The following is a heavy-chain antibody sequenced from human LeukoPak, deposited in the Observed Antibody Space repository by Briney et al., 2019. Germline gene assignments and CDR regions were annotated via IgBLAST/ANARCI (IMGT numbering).Heavy chain of an antibody. CDR2: ISHSGST. J-gene: IGHJ4*02. CDR1: GESFSGYY. CDR3: ARGVNSGYFDY. V-gene: IGHV4-34*01. D-gene: IGHD1-26*01. Sequence: SETLSLTCAVYGESFSGYYWSWIRQPPGKGLEWIGEISHSGSTNYNPSLKSRVTISVDTSKKQFSLKLSSVTAADTAVYYCARGVNSGYFDYCGQGTLVTVSS.